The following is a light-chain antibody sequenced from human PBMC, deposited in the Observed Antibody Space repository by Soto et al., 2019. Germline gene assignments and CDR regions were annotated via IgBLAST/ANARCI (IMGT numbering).Light chain of an antibody. Sequence: DIQMTQSPSTLSASLGDRVTITFRASQSISSWLAWYQQKPGKDPKLLIYKASSLESGVPSRFSGSGSGTEFTLTISSLQPDDFATYDCQQYNSYPWTFGQGTKVEIK. V-gene: IGKV1-5*03. CDR1: QSISSW. CDR2: KAS. CDR3: QQYNSYPWT. J-gene: IGKJ1*01.